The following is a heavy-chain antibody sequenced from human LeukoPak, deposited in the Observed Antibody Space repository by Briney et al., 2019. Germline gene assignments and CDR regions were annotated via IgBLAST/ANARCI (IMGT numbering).Heavy chain of an antibody. V-gene: IGHV3-21*01. D-gene: IGHD3-10*02. CDR2: ISSSGSNI. J-gene: IGHJ6*04. Sequence: PGGSLRLSCAASGFTFSSYSMNWVRQAPGKGLEWVSSISSSGSNIYYADSVKGRFTISRDNAKNSLYLQMSSLRAEDTAVYYWAELGITMIGGVWGKGTTVNISS. CDR1: GFTFSSYS. CDR3: AELGITMIGGV.